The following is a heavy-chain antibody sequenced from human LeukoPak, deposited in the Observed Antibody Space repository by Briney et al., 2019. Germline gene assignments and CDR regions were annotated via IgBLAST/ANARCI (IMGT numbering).Heavy chain of an antibody. D-gene: IGHD5-12*01. J-gene: IGHJ4*02. CDR1: GFTFSSYE. CDR2: ISSSGSTI. CDR3: AKEWLRLAVVDY. Sequence: GGSLRLSCAASGFTFSSYEMNWVRQAPGKGLEWVSYISSSGSTIYYADSVKGRFTISRDNAKNSLYLQMNSLRAEDTAVYYCAKEWLRLAVVDYWGQGTLVTVSS. V-gene: IGHV3-48*03.